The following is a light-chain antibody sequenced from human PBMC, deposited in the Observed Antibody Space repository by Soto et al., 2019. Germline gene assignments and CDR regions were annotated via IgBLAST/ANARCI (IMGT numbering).Light chain of an antibody. V-gene: IGKV4-1*01. CDR3: QQYFDVPFT. Sequence: DIVMTQSPDSLAVSLGERATMNCKCSRSVLYKSNNKNHLAWYQQKPGPPPQLIIYWASTRESGVPERFSGSGSGTDFTLTISSLEAEDVAFYWCQQYFDVPFTFGGGTQVEI. J-gene: IGKJ4*01. CDR2: WAS. CDR1: RSVLYKSNNKNH.